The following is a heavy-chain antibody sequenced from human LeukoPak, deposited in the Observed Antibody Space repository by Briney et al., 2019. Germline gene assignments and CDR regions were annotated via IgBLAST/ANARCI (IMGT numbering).Heavy chain of an antibody. J-gene: IGHJ4*02. CDR1: GFTFSSYA. V-gene: IGHV3-23*01. CDR3: AKGAVAGNQKPRGY. CDR2: ISGSGGST. D-gene: IGHD6-19*01. Sequence: GGSLRLSCAASGFTFSSYAMSWVRQAPGKGLEWVSVISGSGGSTYYADSVKGRFTISRDNSKNTLYLQMNGLRAEDTAVYYCAKGAVAGNQKPRGYWGQGTLVTVSS.